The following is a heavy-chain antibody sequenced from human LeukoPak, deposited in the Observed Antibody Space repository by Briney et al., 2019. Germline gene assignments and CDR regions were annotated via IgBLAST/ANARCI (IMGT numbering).Heavy chain of an antibody. D-gene: IGHD1-14*01. CDR1: GGTFSSYA. CDR2: IIPIFGTA. J-gene: IGHJ6*03. CDR3: ARGGTGPGYYYYYYMDV. Sequence: ASVKVSCKASGGTFSSYAISWVRQAPGQGLEWMGGIIPIFGTANYAQEFQGRVTITTDESTCTAYMELSSLRSEDTAVYYCARGGTGPGYYYYYYMDVWGKGTTVTVSS. V-gene: IGHV1-69*05.